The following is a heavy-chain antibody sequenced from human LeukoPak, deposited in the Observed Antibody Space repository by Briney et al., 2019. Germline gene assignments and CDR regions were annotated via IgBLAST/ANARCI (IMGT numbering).Heavy chain of an antibody. CDR1: GDSIDRRSHS. CDR2: RGFGRN. CDR3: VRDGSTTNWFYY. D-gene: IGHD1-26*01. Sequence: SETLSLTCTVSGDSIDRRSHSWGWIRQPPGTGLEWIGSRGFGRNYNNPSLKNRVTISVDTSKTQCSLTLSSVTAADTAVYYCVRDGSTTNWFYYWGQGTLVTVSS. V-gene: IGHV4-39*07. J-gene: IGHJ5*01.